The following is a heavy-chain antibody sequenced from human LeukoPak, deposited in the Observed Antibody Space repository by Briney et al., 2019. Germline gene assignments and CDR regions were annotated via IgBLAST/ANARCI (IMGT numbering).Heavy chain of an antibody. CDR2: IHTSGST. D-gene: IGHD5-18*01. J-gene: IGHJ4*02. V-gene: IGHV4-61*02. CDR1: GGSISSGNYY. CDR3: ARDRDTAMPYYFDS. Sequence: SQTLSLTCTVSGGSISSGNYYWRWIRQPAGKTLEWIGRIHTSGSTNYNPSLKRRVSISIDTSKNQFSLKLSSVTAADTAVYYCARDRDTAMPYYFDSWGQGTLVTVSS.